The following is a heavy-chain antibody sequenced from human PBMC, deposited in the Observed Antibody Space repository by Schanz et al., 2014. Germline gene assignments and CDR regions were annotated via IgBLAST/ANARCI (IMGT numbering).Heavy chain of an antibody. J-gene: IGHJ4*02. CDR1: GFTFGEYA. CDR2: TSNDGSFT. Sequence: EVQLVESGGGLVKPGRSLRLSCTGSGFTFGEYAMTWFRQAPGKGLVWVSRTSNDGSFTTFADSVKGRFTISRDNAKNTLYLHMNSLRAADTAVYYCARGSQWLVMGMTNYFDYWGQGSLVTVSS. D-gene: IGHD6-19*01. V-gene: IGHV3-74*02. CDR3: ARGSQWLVMGMTNYFDY.